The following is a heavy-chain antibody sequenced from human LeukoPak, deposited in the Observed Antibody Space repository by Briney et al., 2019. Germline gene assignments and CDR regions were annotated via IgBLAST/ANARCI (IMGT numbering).Heavy chain of an antibody. Sequence: GGSLRLSCAASGFAFDGYSMNWVRQAPGKGLEWVASISMSGRYIHYAGSVRGRFTLFRDDAKNSVYLQMNSLRVEDTAVYYCARDSGSGGPWGQGTPVTVSS. V-gene: IGHV3-21*01. J-gene: IGHJ5*02. CDR1: GFAFDGYS. CDR3: ARDSGSGGP. CDR2: ISMSGRYI. D-gene: IGHD6-19*01.